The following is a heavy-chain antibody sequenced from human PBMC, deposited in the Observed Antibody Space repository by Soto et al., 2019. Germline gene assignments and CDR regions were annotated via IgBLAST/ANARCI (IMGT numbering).Heavy chain of an antibody. CDR1: GYTFTVYY. Sequence: ASVKVSCKASGYTFTVYYMHWVRQAPVQGLEWMGWINPNSGGTNYAQKFQGRFAISRDNAKNSLHLQMNSLRAEDTAFYYCVKDESINWYSGHFRHWGQGTLVTVSS. D-gene: IGHD6-13*01. J-gene: IGHJ1*01. V-gene: IGHV1-2*02. CDR3: VKDESINWYSGHFRH. CDR2: INPNSGGT.